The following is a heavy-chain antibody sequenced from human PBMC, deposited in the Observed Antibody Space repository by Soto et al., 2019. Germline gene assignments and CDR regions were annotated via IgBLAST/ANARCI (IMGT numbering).Heavy chain of an antibody. J-gene: IGHJ4*02. CDR1: RASISYGGFS. V-gene: IGHV4-30-2*06. D-gene: IGHD5-18*01. CDR3: ARGGGYASFDY. CDR2: ISHLEST. Sequence: SETLSLTCTVSRASISYGGFSWSWIRQSPGKGLEWIGYISHLESTYFHPSFKSRLTMSIDRTRNQFSLRLSSVTAADMAVYYCARGGGYASFDYWGQGVLVTVSS.